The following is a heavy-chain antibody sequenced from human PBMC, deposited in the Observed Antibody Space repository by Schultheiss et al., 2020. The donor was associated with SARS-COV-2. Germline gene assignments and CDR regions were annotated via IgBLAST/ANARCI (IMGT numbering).Heavy chain of an antibody. CDR3: ARDGPWDGGKATPYFQH. V-gene: IGHV3-30-3*01. J-gene: IGHJ1*01. CDR1: GFTFSSYA. D-gene: IGHD2-15*01. CDR2: ISYDGSNK. Sequence: GGSLRLSCAASGFTFSSYAMHWVRQAPGKGLEWVAVISYDGSNKYYADSVKGRFTISRDNSKNTLYLQMNSLRAEDTAVYYCARDGPWDGGKATPYFQHWGQGTLGTVAS.